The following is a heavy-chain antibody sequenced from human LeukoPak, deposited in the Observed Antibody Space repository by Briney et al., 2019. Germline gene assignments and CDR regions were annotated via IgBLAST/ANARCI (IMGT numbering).Heavy chain of an antibody. CDR1: GFTFDDYA. CDR3: ARWETGQSYYFDY. J-gene: IGHJ4*02. Sequence: GGSLRLSCAASGFTFDDYAMHWVRQAPGKGLEWVSGISWNSGSIGYADSVEGRFTISRDNAKNSLYLQMNSLRAEDTAVYYCARWETGQSYYFDYWGQGTLVTVSS. V-gene: IGHV3-9*01. D-gene: IGHD1-26*01. CDR2: ISWNSGSI.